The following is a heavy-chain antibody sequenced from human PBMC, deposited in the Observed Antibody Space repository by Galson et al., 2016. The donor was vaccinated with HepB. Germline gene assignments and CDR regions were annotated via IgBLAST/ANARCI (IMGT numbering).Heavy chain of an antibody. CDR2: ISAYNGNT. Sequence: SVKVSCKASDYTFTNYDLNWVRQAPGQGLEWMGWISAYNGNTDYAQKLQGRVTMTTDTSTSTAYMELRSLRSDDTAVYYCARSKFYFDYWGQGTLVTVSS. V-gene: IGHV1-18*04. D-gene: IGHD4-11*01. J-gene: IGHJ4*02. CDR1: DYTFTNYD. CDR3: ARSKFYFDY.